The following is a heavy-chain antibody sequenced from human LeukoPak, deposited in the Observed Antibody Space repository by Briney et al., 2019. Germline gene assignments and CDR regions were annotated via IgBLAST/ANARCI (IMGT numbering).Heavy chain of an antibody. D-gene: IGHD2-2*01. V-gene: IGHV1-2*02. CDR2: INPNSGGT. Sequence: GASVKVSCKASGYTFTGYYMHWVRQAPGQGLEWMGWINPNSGGTNYAQKFQGRVTMTRDTSISTAYMELSRLRSDDTAVYYCARSKREYQLLSAIDYWGQGTLVTVSS. CDR3: ARSKREYQLLSAIDY. J-gene: IGHJ4*02. CDR1: GYTFTGYY.